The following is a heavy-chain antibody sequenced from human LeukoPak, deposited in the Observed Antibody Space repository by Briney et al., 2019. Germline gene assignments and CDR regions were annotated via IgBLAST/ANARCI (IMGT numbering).Heavy chain of an antibody. Sequence: RSSETLTLTCSVSGASVSNSYCIWIRQPAGKGLEWIGRVYTLGGTSYNPSLKSRVTMSVDTSKNQLSLTLTSVTAADTGVYFCAKVNILQWSPVAFRFDPWGQGTLVTVSS. V-gene: IGHV4-4*07. J-gene: IGHJ5*02. CDR2: VYTLGGT. CDR3: AKVNILQWSPVAFRFDP. CDR1: GASVSNSY. D-gene: IGHD3-3*01.